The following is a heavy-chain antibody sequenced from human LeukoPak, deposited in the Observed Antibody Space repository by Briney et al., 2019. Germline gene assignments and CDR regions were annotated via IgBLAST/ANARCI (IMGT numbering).Heavy chain of an antibody. Sequence: GRSLRLSCAASGFTFSSYAMHWVRQAPGKGLEWVAVVSYDGSNKYYADSVKGRFTISRDNSKNTLYLQMNSLRAEDTAVYYCARGASRVVYIPFYDYWGQGTLVTVSS. CDR3: ARGASRVVYIPFYDY. V-gene: IGHV3-30*04. CDR2: VSYDGSNK. J-gene: IGHJ4*02. CDR1: GFTFSSYA. D-gene: IGHD2-15*01.